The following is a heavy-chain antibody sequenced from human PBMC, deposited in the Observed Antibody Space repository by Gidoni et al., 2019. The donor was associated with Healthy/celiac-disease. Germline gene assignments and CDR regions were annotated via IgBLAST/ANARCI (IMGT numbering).Heavy chain of an antibody. CDR1: GDSVSRNSAA. D-gene: IGHD3-9*01. J-gene: IGHJ1*01. CDR3: ARERYYDILTGYPPTLQH. Sequence: QVQLQQSGPGLVKPSQTLSLTCAISGDSVSRNSAAWNWIRQSPSRGLEWLGRTSYRSKWYNDYAVSVKSRITINPDTSKNQFSLQLNSVTPEDTAVYYCARERYYDILTGYPPTLQHWGQGTLVTVSS. CDR2: TSYRSKWYN. V-gene: IGHV6-1*01.